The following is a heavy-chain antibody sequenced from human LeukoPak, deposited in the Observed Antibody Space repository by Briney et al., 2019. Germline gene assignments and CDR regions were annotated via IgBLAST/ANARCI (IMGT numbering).Heavy chain of an antibody. D-gene: IGHD5-12*01. CDR1: GLTFSDSW. Sequence: GGSLRLSCAASGLTFSDSWMNWVRQAPGKGLEWVANIKQDGSENNYVDSVKGRITIPRDTAQNSVYLQMNNPRVENTAAYYCAKIGGKYSGYDLGAFFYNYYYMDVWGKGTTGTVS. J-gene: IGHJ6*03. CDR2: IKQDGSEN. CDR3: AKIGGKYSGYDLGAFFYNYYYMDV. V-gene: IGHV3-7*03.